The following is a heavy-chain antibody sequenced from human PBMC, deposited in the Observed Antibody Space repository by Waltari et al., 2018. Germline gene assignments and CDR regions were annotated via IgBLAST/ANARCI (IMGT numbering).Heavy chain of an antibody. CDR3: ATARDEETAMVYFDH. J-gene: IGHJ4*02. CDR2: IYAAGST. V-gene: IGHV3-66*02. CDR1: GVTFSSNH. D-gene: IGHD5-18*01. Sequence: EVQLVESGGALVPPGGSLRLSCAASGVTFSSNHMAWVRQAPGKGLEWVSIIYAAGSTYYADSVMGRFTISRDNSKNTLHLQMNSLRSEDTAIYYCATARDEETAMVYFDHWGEGSLVSVSS.